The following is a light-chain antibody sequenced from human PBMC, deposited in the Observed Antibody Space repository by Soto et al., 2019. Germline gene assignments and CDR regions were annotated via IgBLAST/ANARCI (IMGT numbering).Light chain of an antibody. CDR3: QPSTNWPLT. CDR1: QGIGDT. J-gene: IGKJ4*01. Sequence: EVVMRHSPATLSVSPGECATLSCRASQGIGDTLAWYQHKPGQTPRLLIYDTSTRATGVPTRFSGSRSGAEFTLTINSLQSEDFAVYYCQPSTNWPLTFGGGTKVDIK. CDR2: DTS. V-gene: IGKV3-15*01.